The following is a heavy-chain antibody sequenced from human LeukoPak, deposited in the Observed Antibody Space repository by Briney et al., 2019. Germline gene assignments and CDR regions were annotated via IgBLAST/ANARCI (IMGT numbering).Heavy chain of an antibody. CDR2: ITSSGSTI. Sequence: PGGSLRLSCAASGFTFSTYEMNWVRQAPGKGLEWVSFITSSGSTIYYADSVKGRFTISRDNAKNSLFLQINSLRAEDTAVYYCAREPGISPGYFYGLDVWGQGTTVTVSS. V-gene: IGHV3-48*03. CDR3: AREPGISPGYFYGLDV. D-gene: IGHD2-15*01. CDR1: GFTFSTYE. J-gene: IGHJ6*02.